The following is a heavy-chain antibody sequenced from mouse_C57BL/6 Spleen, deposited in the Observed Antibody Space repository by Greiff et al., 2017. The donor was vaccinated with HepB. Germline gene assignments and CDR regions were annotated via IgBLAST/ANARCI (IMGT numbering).Heavy chain of an antibody. CDR3: ARDDSSWFAY. CDR2: INPNNGGT. CDR1: GYTFTDYY. J-gene: IGHJ3*01. Sequence: VQLQQSGPELVKPGASVKISCKASGYTFTDYYMNWVKQSHGKSLEWIGDINPNNGGTSYNQKFKGKATLTVDKSSSTAYMELRSLTSEDSAVYYCARDDSSWFAYWGQGTLVTVSA. D-gene: IGHD3-2*01. V-gene: IGHV1-26*01.